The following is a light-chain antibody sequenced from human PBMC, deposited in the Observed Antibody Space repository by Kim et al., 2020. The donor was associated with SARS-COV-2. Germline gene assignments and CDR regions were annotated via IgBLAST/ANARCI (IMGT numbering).Light chain of an antibody. CDR2: GAS. CDR3: QQYNNWPGT. Sequence: SVSPGKRAAPPCRASQSVSSNLAWYQQKPGQAPRLLFYGASTRATGIPARFSGSGSGTEFTLTISSLQSEDFAVYSCQQYNNWPGTFGQGTKLEI. CDR1: QSVSSN. V-gene: IGKV3-15*01. J-gene: IGKJ2*02.